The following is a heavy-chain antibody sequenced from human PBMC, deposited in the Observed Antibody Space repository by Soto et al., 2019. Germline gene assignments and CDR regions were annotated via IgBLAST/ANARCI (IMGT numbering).Heavy chain of an antibody. CDR2: IIPIFGTA. Sequence: QVQLVQSGAEVKKPGSSVKVSCKASGGTFSSYAISWVRQAPGQGLEWMGGIIPIFGTANYAQKFQGRVTITADESTSTAYMELSSLRSEDTAVYYCARGDCGGDCLGTYYYYGTDVWGQGPTVTVSS. J-gene: IGHJ6*02. V-gene: IGHV1-69*01. D-gene: IGHD2-21*02. CDR3: ARGDCGGDCLGTYYYYGTDV. CDR1: GGTFSSYA.